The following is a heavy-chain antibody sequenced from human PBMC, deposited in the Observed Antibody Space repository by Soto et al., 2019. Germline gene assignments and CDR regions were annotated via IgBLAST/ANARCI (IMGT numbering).Heavy chain of an antibody. J-gene: IGHJ6*02. CDR1: GFTFSSYG. D-gene: IGHD2-21*02. CDR2: ISYDGSNK. Sequence: QVQLVESGGGVVQPGGSLRLSCAASGFTFSSYGMHWVRQAPGKGLEWVAVISYDGSNKYYADSVKGRFTISRDNSKNTLYLQMNSLRAEDTAVYYCANTHDGDCYSCYYYGMDVWGQGTTVTVSS. CDR3: ANTHDGDCYSCYYYGMDV. V-gene: IGHV3-30*18.